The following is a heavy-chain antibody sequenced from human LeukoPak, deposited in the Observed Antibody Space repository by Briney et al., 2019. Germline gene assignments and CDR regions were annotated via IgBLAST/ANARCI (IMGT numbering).Heavy chain of an antibody. V-gene: IGHV3-30*18. CDR2: ISYDGSNK. Sequence: QSGGSLRLSCAASGFTFSSYGMHWVRQAPGKGLEWVAIISYDGSNKYYADSVKGRFTISRDNSNNTLYLQMNCLRAEDTAVYYCAKENYYDSSGYFSFYFDYWGQGTLVTVSS. CDR1: GFTFSSYG. CDR3: AKENYYDSSGYFSFYFDY. J-gene: IGHJ4*02. D-gene: IGHD3-22*01.